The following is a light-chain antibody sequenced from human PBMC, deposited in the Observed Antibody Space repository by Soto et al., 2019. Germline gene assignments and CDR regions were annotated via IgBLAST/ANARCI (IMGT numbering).Light chain of an antibody. V-gene: IGKV1-8*01. CDR3: QQSYNIPPT. J-gene: IGKJ1*01. Sequence: AILMTQSPASLSSSPGDRVTITCRASQGISSYLAWYQQKPGKAPKVLIFAASSLQSGVPSRFSGSGSGTDFALTIIGLQPEDFVTYYCQQSYNIPPTFGQGTKVDIK. CDR2: AAS. CDR1: QGISSY.